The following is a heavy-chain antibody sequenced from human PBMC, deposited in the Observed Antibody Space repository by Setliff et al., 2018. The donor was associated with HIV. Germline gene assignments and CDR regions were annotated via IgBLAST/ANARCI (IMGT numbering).Heavy chain of an antibody. CDR1: GYTFTGYG. D-gene: IGHD3-10*01. CDR3: ARVWFGETIFDY. V-gene: IGHV1-3*01. J-gene: IGHJ4*02. CDR2: INAGNGKI. Sequence: ASVKVSCKASGYTFTGYGINWVRQAPGQRLEWMGWINAGNGKIKYSQKFQGRVTITRDTSASTAYMELSSLRSEDTAVYYCARVWFGETIFDYWGQGTLVTVSS.